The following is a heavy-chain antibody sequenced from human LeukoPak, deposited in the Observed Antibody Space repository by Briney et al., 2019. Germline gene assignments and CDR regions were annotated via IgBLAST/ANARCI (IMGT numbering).Heavy chain of an antibody. CDR1: GFTFSRYS. CDR2: ISSSSSTI. Sequence: PGGSLRLSCAAPGFTFSRYSMNWVREAPGEGVEWVSYISSSSSTIYYADSVKGRFTISRDNDKNSLYLQMNSLRDEDTAVYYCARVGAPSWSMVRGVIPHFDYWGQGTLVTVSS. J-gene: IGHJ4*02. V-gene: IGHV3-48*02. CDR3: ARVGAPSWSMVRGVIPHFDY. D-gene: IGHD3-10*01.